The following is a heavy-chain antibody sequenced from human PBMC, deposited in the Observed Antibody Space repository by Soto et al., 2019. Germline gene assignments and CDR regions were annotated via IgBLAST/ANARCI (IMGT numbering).Heavy chain of an antibody. CDR2: ISYDGSNK. Sequence: GGSLRLSCAASGFTFSSYGMHWVRQAPGKGLEWVAVISYDGSNKYYADSVKGRFTISRDNSKNTLYLQMNSLRAEDTAVYYCAKDRQLVLPSYYYYGMDVWGQGTTVTVSS. V-gene: IGHV3-30*18. J-gene: IGHJ6*02. CDR3: AKDRQLVLPSYYYYGMDV. CDR1: GFTFSSYG. D-gene: IGHD6-13*01.